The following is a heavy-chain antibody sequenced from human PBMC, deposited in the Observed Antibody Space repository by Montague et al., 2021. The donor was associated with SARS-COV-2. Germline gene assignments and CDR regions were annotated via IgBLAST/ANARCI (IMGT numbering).Heavy chain of an antibody. CDR1: GDSIGSSSYY. D-gene: IGHD3-22*01. V-gene: IGHV4-39*01. J-gene: IGHJ1*01. CDR3: ARGPKMGGSGYYYN. Sequence: SETLSLTCTVSGDSIGSSSYYWGWIRQPPGKGLEWIGSIYHDGNTYYNPSLQTRVSLSIDERKNQFSLKFYSVTVAATAVYSCARGPKMGGSGYYYNWGQGILVTVSS. CDR2: IYHDGNT.